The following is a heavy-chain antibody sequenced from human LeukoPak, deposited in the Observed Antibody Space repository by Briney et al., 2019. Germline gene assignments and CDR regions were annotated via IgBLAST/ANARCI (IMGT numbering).Heavy chain of an antibody. CDR2: ISSSSSYI. Sequence: GGSLRLSCAASGFTFSRYNMNWVRQAPGKGLEWVSSISSSSSYIYYADSVKGRFSISRDSSKNILYLQMNSLRAEDTAVYYCAKDRCSNGVGCYYYYMDVWGKGTTVTISS. CDR3: AKDRCSNGVGCYYYYMDV. V-gene: IGHV3-21*01. CDR1: GFTFSRYN. D-gene: IGHD2-8*01. J-gene: IGHJ6*03.